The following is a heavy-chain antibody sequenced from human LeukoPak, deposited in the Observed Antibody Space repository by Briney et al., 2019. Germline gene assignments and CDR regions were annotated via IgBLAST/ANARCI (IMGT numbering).Heavy chain of an antibody. CDR1: GFTFSSYA. CDR2: ISGSGGST. V-gene: IGHV3-23*01. CDR3: AKLAIWFGELNWFDP. Sequence: PGGSLKLSCAASGFTFSSYAMSWVRQAPGKGLEWVSAISGSGGSTYYADSVKGRFTISRDNSKNTLYLQMNSLRAEDTAVYYCAKLAIWFGELNWFDPWGQGTLVTVSS. J-gene: IGHJ5*02. D-gene: IGHD3-10*01.